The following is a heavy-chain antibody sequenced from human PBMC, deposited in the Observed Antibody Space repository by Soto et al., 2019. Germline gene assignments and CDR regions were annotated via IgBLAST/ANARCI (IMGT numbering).Heavy chain of an antibody. Sequence: QVQLVESGGGVVQPGRSLRLSCAASGFTFSYYGMYWVRQAPGKGLEWVTIIWYDGTKEYYADSVKGRFTVSRDNSKNMLYLQMNSLRVEDTAVYYCARVRVDDYLNYFDHWGLGTLVTVSS. V-gene: IGHV3-33*01. D-gene: IGHD4-17*01. CDR2: IWYDGTKE. J-gene: IGHJ4*02. CDR3: ARVRVDDYLNYFDH. CDR1: GFTFSYYG.